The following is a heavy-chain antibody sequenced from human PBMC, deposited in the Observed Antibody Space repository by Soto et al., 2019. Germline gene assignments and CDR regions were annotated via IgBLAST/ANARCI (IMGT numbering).Heavy chain of an antibody. CDR3: ARGRVATILDY. Sequence: QVQLVQSGAEVKKPGSSVKVSCKASGGTFSSYTISWVRQAPGQGLEWMGRIIPILGIANYAQKFQGRVTITADKSTSTAYMELSSLRSEDTAVYYCARGRVATILDYWGQGTLVTVSS. CDR2: IIPILGIA. V-gene: IGHV1-69*02. J-gene: IGHJ4*02. D-gene: IGHD5-12*01. CDR1: GGTFSSYT.